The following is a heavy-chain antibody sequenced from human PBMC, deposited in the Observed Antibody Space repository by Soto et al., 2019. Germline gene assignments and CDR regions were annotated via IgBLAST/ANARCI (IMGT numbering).Heavy chain of an antibody. D-gene: IGHD3-22*01. J-gene: IGHJ4*02. V-gene: IGHV4-34*01. CDR1: GGSFSGYY. Sequence: PSETLSLTCAAYGGSFSGYYWSWIRQPPGKGLEWIGEINHSGSTNYNPSLKSRVTISVDTSKNQFSLKLSSVTAADTAVYYCARGAYYYDSSGYYVHYFDYWGQGTLVTVSS. CDR2: INHSGST. CDR3: ARGAYYYDSSGYYVHYFDY.